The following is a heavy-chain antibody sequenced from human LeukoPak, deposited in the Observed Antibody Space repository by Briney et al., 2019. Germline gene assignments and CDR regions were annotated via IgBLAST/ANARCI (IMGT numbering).Heavy chain of an antibody. D-gene: IGHD1-1*01. CDR2: INHSGST. J-gene: IGHJ5*02. Sequence: PSETLSLTCAVYGGSFSGYYWSWIRQPPGKGLEWIGEINHSGSTNYNPSLKSRVTISVDTSKNQFSLKLSSVTAADTAVYFCARVPGGALNWFDPWGQGTLVTVSS. CDR3: ARVPGGALNWFDP. V-gene: IGHV4-34*01. CDR1: GGSFSGYY.